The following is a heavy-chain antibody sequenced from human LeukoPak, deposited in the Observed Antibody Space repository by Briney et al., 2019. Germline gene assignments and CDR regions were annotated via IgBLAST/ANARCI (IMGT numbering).Heavy chain of an antibody. CDR2: ISRRSRHV. CDR1: GFTFSDYS. V-gene: IGHV3-21*01. D-gene: IGHD1-1*01. CDR3: VRDLMGSGSTTAYLHH. J-gene: IGHJ1*01. Sequence: PGGSLRLSCAASGFTFSDYSMNWVRQAPGKGLEWVSSISRRSRHVYYAGSVKGRFTISRDNAKNSLYLQMNSLRAEDMAVYFCVRDLMGSGSTTAYLHHWGQGILVTVSS.